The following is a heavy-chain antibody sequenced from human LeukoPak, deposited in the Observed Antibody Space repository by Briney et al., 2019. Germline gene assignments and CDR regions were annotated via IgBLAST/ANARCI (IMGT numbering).Heavy chain of an antibody. Sequence: ESLKISCKVSGYRFTSYCIGWVRQIPGKGLELMGIIYPGDSGPTYSPSFQGQVTISVDKSINTAYLQWSSLQASDTAMYYCGMSGDRVPLQDDVFDVWGQGTMVTVST. V-gene: IGHV5-51*01. CDR2: IYPGDSGP. D-gene: IGHD1-26*01. CDR3: GMSGDRVPLQDDVFDV. CDR1: GYRFTSYC. J-gene: IGHJ3*01.